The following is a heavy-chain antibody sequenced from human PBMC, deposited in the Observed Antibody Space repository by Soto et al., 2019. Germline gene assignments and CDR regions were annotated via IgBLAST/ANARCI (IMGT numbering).Heavy chain of an antibody. D-gene: IGHD3-3*01. CDR3: ARKGLDDFWSGYYMDSPLDY. CDR1: GFTFSSYS. CDR2: ISSSSSYI. Sequence: EVQLVESGGGLVKPGGSLRLSCAASGFTFSSYSMNWVRQAPGKGLEWVSSISSSSSYIYYADSVKGRFTISRDNAKNSLYLQMNSLRAEDTAVYYCARKGLDDFWSGYYMDSPLDYWGQGTLVTVSS. V-gene: IGHV3-21*01. J-gene: IGHJ4*02.